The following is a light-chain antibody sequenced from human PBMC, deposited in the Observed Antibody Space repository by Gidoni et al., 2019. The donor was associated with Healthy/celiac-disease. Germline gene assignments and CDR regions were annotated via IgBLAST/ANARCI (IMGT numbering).Light chain of an antibody. Sequence: QSALTQPASVSGSPGQSTTISCTGTSSDVGGYNYVSWYQQHPGKAPKLMIYEVSNRPSGVSNRFSGSKSGNTASLTISGLQAEDEADYYCSSYTSSITLYVFGTGTKVTVL. CDR2: EVS. CDR3: SSYTSSITLYV. J-gene: IGLJ1*01. V-gene: IGLV2-14*01. CDR1: SSDVGGYNY.